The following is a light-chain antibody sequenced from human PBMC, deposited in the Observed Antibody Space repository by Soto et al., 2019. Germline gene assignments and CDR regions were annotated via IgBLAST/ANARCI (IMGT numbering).Light chain of an antibody. V-gene: IGLV1-44*01. CDR2: SHN. CDR1: SSNIGSHT. J-gene: IGLJ2*01. Sequence: QSVLTQPPSASGTPRQRVTISCSGSSSNIGSHTVTWYQQVPGTAPKLLIFSHNQRPSGVPDRFSGSKSGTSASLAISGLQSDDEADYYCTAWDARLNGQVFGGGTKLTVL. CDR3: TAWDARLNGQV.